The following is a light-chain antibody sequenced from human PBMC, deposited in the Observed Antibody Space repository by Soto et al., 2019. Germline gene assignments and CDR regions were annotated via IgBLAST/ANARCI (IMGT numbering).Light chain of an antibody. J-gene: IGKJ3*01. Sequence: AIQLTQSPSSLSASVGDRVTITCRASQGISSTLAWYQQKPGKAPKVLIYDVSSLESGVPSRFGGSGSGADFTLTISSLQPEDFATYYCQQFNSFPLTFGPGTTVDIK. CDR1: QGISST. CDR2: DVS. CDR3: QQFNSFPLT. V-gene: IGKV1-13*02.